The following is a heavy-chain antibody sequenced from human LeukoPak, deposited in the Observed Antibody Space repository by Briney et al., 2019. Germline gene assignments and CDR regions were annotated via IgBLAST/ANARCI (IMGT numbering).Heavy chain of an antibody. CDR2: LYYSGSP. CDR3: ARGENTVGATDFDY. J-gene: IGHJ4*02. V-gene: IGHV4-39*07. D-gene: IGHD1-26*01. Sequence: SETLSLTCTVSGGSISSSSYYWGWIRQPPGKGLEWIGSLYYSGSPNYNPSLKSRITISLDTSKNQYSLKLSSVTAADTAVYYCARGENTVGATDFDYWGQGTLVTVSS. CDR1: GGSISSSSYY.